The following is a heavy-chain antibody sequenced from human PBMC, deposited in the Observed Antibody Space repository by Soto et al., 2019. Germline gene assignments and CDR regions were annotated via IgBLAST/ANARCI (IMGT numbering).Heavy chain of an antibody. V-gene: IGHV3-48*02. CDR1: GFTFSLYS. J-gene: IGHJ6*02. D-gene: IGHD3-10*01. CDR2: ISRSSTGI. Sequence: EVQLVESGGGLVQPGGSLRLSCAASGFTFSLYSMSWVRQAPGKGLEWVSYISRSSTGIHYADSVKGRFTISRDDATNSMHLQMNCLGDGDTAVYYCARAVTWGLDVWGQGTTVSISS. CDR3: ARAVTWGLDV.